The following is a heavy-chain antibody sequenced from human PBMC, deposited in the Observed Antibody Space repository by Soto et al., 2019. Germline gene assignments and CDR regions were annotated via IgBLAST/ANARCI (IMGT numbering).Heavy chain of an antibody. Sequence: ASVKVSCKASGYTFTGYYMHWVRQAPGQGLEWMGWINPNCGGTNYAQKFQGRVTMTRDTSISTAYMELSRLRSDDTAVYYCARTRYCSSTSCYSPLVYWGQGTLVTVSS. D-gene: IGHD2-2*01. V-gene: IGHV1-2*02. CDR3: ARTRYCSSTSCYSPLVY. CDR2: INPNCGGT. CDR1: GYTFTGYY. J-gene: IGHJ4*02.